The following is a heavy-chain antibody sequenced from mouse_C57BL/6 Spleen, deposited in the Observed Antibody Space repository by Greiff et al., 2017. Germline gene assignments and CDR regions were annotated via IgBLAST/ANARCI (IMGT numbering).Heavy chain of an antibody. D-gene: IGHD2-4*01. J-gene: IGHJ1*03. CDR2: ISSGSSTI. V-gene: IGHV5-17*01. Sequence: EVHLVESGGGLVKPGGSLKLSCAASGFTFSDYGMHWVRQAPEKGLEWVAYISSGSSTIYYADTVKGRFTISSDNAKNTLFLQMNSLRSEDTAMYNCARRDYDGWYIDVWGTGTTVTVSS. CDR1: GFTFSDYG. CDR3: ARRDYDGWYIDV.